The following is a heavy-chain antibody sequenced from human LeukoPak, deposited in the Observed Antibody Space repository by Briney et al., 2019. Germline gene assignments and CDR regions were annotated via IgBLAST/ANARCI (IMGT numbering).Heavy chain of an antibody. J-gene: IGHJ4*02. CDR3: ARVYCSGGSCYSDYFDY. V-gene: IGHV4-4*07. D-gene: IGHD2-15*01. CDR1: GGPISSYH. Sequence: WETLSLTCSVSGGPISSYHWSWIRQPAGRGLEWIGRIYTSGSTNYKPSLKSRVTMSVDTSKNQFSLKLSSVSAADTAVYYCARVYCSGGSCYSDYFDYWSQGTLVTASA. CDR2: IYTSGST.